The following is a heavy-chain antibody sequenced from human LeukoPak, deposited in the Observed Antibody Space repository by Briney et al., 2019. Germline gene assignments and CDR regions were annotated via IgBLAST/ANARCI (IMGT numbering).Heavy chain of an antibody. J-gene: IGHJ4*02. CDR2: IRYDGGNK. Sequence: PGRSLRLSCAASGFTFSSYAMHWVRQAPGKGLEWVAFIRYDGGNKDYADSVKGRFTISRDNSKSTLYLQMNSLRAEDTAVYYCAKALIQLWVSFIDYWGQGTLVTVSS. CDR1: GFTFSSYA. D-gene: IGHD5-18*01. V-gene: IGHV3-30*02. CDR3: AKALIQLWVSFIDY.